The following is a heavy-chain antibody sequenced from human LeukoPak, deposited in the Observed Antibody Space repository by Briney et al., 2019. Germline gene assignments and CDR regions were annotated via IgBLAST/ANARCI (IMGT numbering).Heavy chain of an antibody. V-gene: IGHV1-2*02. J-gene: IGHJ4*02. D-gene: IGHD3-10*01. CDR3: ARDPVNYYGSGSYPDY. CDR2: INPNSGGT. Sequence: GASVKVSCKASGYTFTGYYMHWVRQAPGQGLEWMGWINPNSGGTNYAQKFQGRVTMTRDTSISTAYMELSRLRSDDTAVYYCARDPVNYYGSGSYPDYWGQGTLVTVSS. CDR1: GYTFTGYY.